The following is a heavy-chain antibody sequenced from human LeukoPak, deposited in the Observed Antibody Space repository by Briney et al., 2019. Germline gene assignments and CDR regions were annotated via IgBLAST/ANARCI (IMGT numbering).Heavy chain of an antibody. D-gene: IGHD6-19*01. J-gene: IGHJ4*02. CDR2: IYTGEST. CDR1: GGSISSSNYY. CDR3: ARGVAGYYFDY. V-gene: IGHV4-61*02. Sequence: PSETLSLTCSVSGGSISSSNYYWRWIRQPAGKGLEWIGRIYTGESTNYNPSLKSRVTISVDTSRNQFSLKLSSVTAADTAVYYCARGVAGYYFDYWGQGTLVTVSS.